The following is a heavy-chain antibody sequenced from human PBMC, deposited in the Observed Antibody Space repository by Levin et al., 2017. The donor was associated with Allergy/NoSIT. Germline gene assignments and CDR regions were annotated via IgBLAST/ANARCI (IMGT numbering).Heavy chain of an antibody. J-gene: IGHJ4*02. V-gene: IGHV4-59*01. CDR3: AGGGAHYLDSSGYD. Sequence: KGLEWIGYIHDRGTTKYNPSLKSRLTISLDTSRNQFSLKLTSVTAADTAVYYFAGGGAHYLDSSGYDWGQGTLVTVS. CDR2: IHDRGTT. D-gene: IGHD3-22*01.